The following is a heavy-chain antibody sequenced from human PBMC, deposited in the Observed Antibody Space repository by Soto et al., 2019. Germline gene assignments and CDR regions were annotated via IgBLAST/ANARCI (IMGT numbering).Heavy chain of an antibody. CDR3: EIGMLYYYDSSDPLHLAEYFQH. CDR1: GGTFSSYA. D-gene: IGHD3-22*01. Sequence: SVKVSCKASGGTFSSYAISWVRQAPGQGLDWMGGIIPIFGTANYAQKFQGRVTITADESTSTAYMELSSLRSADTAVSECEIGMLYYYDSSDPLHLAEYFQHWGQGTLVTVSS. CDR2: IIPIFGTA. V-gene: IGHV1-69*13. J-gene: IGHJ1*01.